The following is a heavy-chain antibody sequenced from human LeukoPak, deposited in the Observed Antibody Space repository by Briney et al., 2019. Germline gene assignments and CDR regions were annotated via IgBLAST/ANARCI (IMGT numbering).Heavy chain of an antibody. CDR1: GYTLTELS. CDR3: ARETDY. V-gene: IGHV1-24*01. CDR2: FDPEDGET. J-gene: IGHJ4*02. Sequence: ASVKVSCKVSGYTLTELSMHWVRQAPGKGLEWMGGFDPEDGETIYAQKFQGRLTMTTDTSTSTAYMELRGLTSDDTAVYYCARETDYWGQGTLVTVSS.